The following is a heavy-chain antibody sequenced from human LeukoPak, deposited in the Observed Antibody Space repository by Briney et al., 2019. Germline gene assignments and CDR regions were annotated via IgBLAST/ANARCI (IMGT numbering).Heavy chain of an antibody. CDR1: GGSITTTNW. D-gene: IGHD1-26*01. J-gene: IGHJ4*02. V-gene: IGHV4-4*02. Sequence: SETLSLTCAVSGGSITTTNWWSWVRQPPGKGLEWIGEVHLNGDTNYNPSLERRFSMSIDKSNNHVSLEVTSVTAADTAMYYCTRESGAFSPFGFWGQGTLVTVSS. CDR2: VHLNGDT. CDR3: TRESGAFSPFGF.